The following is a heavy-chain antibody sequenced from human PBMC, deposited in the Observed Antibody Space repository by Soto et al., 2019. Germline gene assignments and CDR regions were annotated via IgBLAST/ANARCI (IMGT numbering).Heavy chain of an antibody. V-gene: IGHV4-34*01. CDR3: ARDSYGTHFDY. Sequence: QVQLQQWGAGLLKPSETLSLTCAVYGGSFSGYYWSWIRQPPGKGLEWIGEINHSGSTNYNPSLKSRVTLSVDTSKNQFYLKLSSVTAADTAVYYCARDSYGTHFDYWGQGTLVTVSS. CDR1: GGSFSGYY. CDR2: INHSGST. J-gene: IGHJ4*02. D-gene: IGHD5-18*01.